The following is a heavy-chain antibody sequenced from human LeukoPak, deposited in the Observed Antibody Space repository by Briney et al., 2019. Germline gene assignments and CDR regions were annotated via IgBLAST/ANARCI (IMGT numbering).Heavy chain of an antibody. V-gene: IGHV3-53*01. CDR3: ARSLRVRGVPDYMDV. CDR1: GFTVSSNY. CDR2: IYKNVIT. Sequence: SGGSLRLSCAASGFTVSSNYMTWVRQAPGKGLEWVSVIYKNVITYYADTVKGRFTISRDNSKNTLYLQMNSLRADDTAVYYCARSLRVRGVPDYMDVWGKGTTVTISS. D-gene: IGHD3-10*01. J-gene: IGHJ6*03.